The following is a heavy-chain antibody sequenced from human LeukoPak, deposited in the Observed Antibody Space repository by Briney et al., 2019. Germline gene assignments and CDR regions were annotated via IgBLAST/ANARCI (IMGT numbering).Heavy chain of an antibody. CDR2: IKQDGSEK. J-gene: IGHJ4*02. CDR1: GFTFSSYW. D-gene: IGHD6-13*01. CDR3: ARDFPQLVPYYFDY. V-gene: IGHV3-7*01. Sequence: PSGGSLRLSCAASGFTFSSYWMSWVRQAPGKGLEWVANIKQDGSEKYYVDSVKGRFTISRDNAKNSLYLQMNSLRAEDTAVYYCARDFPQLVPYYFDYWGQGTLVTVSS.